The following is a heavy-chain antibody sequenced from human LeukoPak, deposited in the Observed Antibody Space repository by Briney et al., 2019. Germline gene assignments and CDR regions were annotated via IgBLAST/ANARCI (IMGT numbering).Heavy chain of an antibody. CDR1: GFTFSGSA. CDR3: TRRPDPHPGVAGTLFDY. D-gene: IGHD6-19*01. CDR2: IRSKANSYAT. J-gene: IGHJ4*02. Sequence: SGGSPRLSCAASGFTFSGSAMHWVRQASGKGLEWVGRIRSKANSYATAYAASVKGRFTISRDDSKNTAYLQMNSLKTEDTAVYYCTRRPDPHPGVAGTLFDYWGQGTLVTVSS. V-gene: IGHV3-73*01.